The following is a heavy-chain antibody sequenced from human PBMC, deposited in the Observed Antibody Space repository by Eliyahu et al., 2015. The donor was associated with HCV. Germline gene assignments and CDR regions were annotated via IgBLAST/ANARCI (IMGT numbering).Heavy chain of an antibody. V-gene: IGHV1-58*01. Sequence: QMQLVQSGPEVKKPGTSVKVSCKASGFTFTSSAVQWVRQARGQRLEWIGWIVVGSGNTNYAQKFQERVTITRDMSTSTAYMELSSLRSEDTAVYYCAADEAYCGGDCLIRWGQGTLVTVSS. CDR2: IVVGSGNT. J-gene: IGHJ4*02. CDR3: AADEAYCGGDCLIR. CDR1: GFTFTSSA. D-gene: IGHD2-21*01.